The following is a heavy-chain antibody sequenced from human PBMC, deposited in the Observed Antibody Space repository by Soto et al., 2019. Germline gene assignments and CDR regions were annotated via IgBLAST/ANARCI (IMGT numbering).Heavy chain of an antibody. V-gene: IGHV1-18*01. Sequence: ASVKVSCKASGYTFTSYGISWVRQAPGQGLEGMGWISAYNGNTNYAQKLQGRVTMTTDTSTSTAYMELSSLRSEDTAVYYCATGDGSSRWYLHLWSQGSLVIGSS. CDR3: ATGDGSSRWYLHL. J-gene: IGHJ4*02. D-gene: IGHD6-13*01. CDR2: ISAYNGNT. CDR1: GYTFTSYG.